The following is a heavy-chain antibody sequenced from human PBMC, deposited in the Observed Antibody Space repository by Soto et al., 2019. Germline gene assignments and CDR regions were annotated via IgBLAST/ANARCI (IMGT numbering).Heavy chain of an antibody. CDR3: ARVKYYYGSGSFSRHFWFDP. CDR1: GGSISSSSYY. D-gene: IGHD3-10*01. CDR2: VSYSGST. V-gene: IGHV4-39*07. Sequence: SETLSLTCTVFGGSISSSSYYWVLIRQPPGKGLEWIGSVSYSGSTYYNPSLKSRVTISVDTSKNQFSLKLSSVTAADTAVYYCARVKYYYGSGSFSRHFWFDPSGQGTLVTVSS. J-gene: IGHJ5*02.